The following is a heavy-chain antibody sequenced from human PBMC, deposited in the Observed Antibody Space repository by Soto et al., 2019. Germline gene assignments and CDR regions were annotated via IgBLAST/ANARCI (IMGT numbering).Heavy chain of an antibody. CDR1: GGTFSTYG. CDR3: ARVKEIVGATGWFDP. CDR2: IIPIFGTG. V-gene: IGHV1-69*13. D-gene: IGHD1-26*01. J-gene: IGHJ5*02. Sequence: EASVKVSCKASGGTFSTYGISWVRQAPGQGLEWMGGIIPIFGTGNYAQKFQGRVTITADESTSTAYMELSSLRSEDTAVYYCARVKEIVGATGWFDPWGRGTLVTVSS.